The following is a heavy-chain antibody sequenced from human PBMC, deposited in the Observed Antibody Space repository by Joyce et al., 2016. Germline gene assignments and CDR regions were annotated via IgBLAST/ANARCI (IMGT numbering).Heavy chain of an antibody. V-gene: IGHV1-69*12. CDR2: IIPIFGTP. D-gene: IGHD2-15*01. CDR1: GGTFSTFA. Sequence: QVHLVQSGPEVKKPGSSVKVSCKASGGTFSTFAMSWVRQAPGQGLEWMGGIIPIFGTPDYAQKFQGRVTITADESTSTTYMEMGGLRSEDTAVYYCARHFLGYCSGGSCYSPLKTDYWGQGTLVTVSS. CDR3: ARHFLGYCSGGSCYSPLKTDY. J-gene: IGHJ4*02.